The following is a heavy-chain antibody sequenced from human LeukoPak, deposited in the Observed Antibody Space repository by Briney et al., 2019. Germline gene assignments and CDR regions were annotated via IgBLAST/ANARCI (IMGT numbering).Heavy chain of an antibody. J-gene: IGHJ4*02. D-gene: IGHD3-16*01. V-gene: IGHV4-34*01. CDR2: INHSGST. Sequence: PSETLSLTCAVYGGSFSGNYWSWIRQPPGKGLEWIGEINHSGSTNYNPPLKSRVTISVDTSKNQFSLKLSSVTAADTAVYYCARSGGLQNFDYWGQGTLVTVSS. CDR1: GGSFSGNY. CDR3: ARSGGLQNFDY.